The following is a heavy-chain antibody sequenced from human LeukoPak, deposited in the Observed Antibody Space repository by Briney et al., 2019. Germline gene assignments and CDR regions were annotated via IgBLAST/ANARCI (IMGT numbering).Heavy chain of an antibody. D-gene: IGHD3-22*01. CDR2: INPNSGGT. V-gene: IGHV1-2*02. CDR3: ARVITYYYDSSGYFDY. Sequence: GASVKVSCKASGYTFTGYYMHWVRQAPGQGLEWMGWINPNSGGTNYAQKFQGRVTMTRDTSISTAYMELSRLRSDDTAVYYCARVITYYYDSSGYFDYWGQGTLVTVSS. J-gene: IGHJ4*02. CDR1: GYTFTGYY.